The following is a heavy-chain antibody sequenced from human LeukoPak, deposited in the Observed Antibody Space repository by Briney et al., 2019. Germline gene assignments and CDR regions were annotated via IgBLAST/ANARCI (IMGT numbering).Heavy chain of an antibody. J-gene: IGHJ6*02. D-gene: IGHD6-13*01. CDR1: GYTRTQLS. CDR2: FDSEEGET. Sequence: ASVKVSCKGSGYTRTQLSMHWVRQAPGKGRAGMGGFDSEEGETTYAQKFQGRVTMTQDTSTDTAYMALSSLRAEDTAGHYCATMPARQQLPQDYYGMDVWGQGTTVTVSS. CDR3: ATMPARQQLPQDYYGMDV. V-gene: IGHV1-24*01.